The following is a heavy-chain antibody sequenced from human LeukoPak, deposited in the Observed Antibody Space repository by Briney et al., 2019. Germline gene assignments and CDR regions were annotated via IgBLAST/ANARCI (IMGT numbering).Heavy chain of an antibody. CDR2: MNPNSGGT. CDR1: GYTFTSYD. J-gene: IGHJ4*02. Sequence: ASVKVSCKASGYTFTSYDINWVRQATGQGLEWMGWMNPNSGGTDYAQNFQGRVTITRDTSISTAYMELSGLRSEDTAVYYCARTPTGHNANFDFWGRGTLVTVSS. V-gene: IGHV1-8*03. D-gene: IGHD2-8*01. CDR3: ARTPTGHNANFDF.